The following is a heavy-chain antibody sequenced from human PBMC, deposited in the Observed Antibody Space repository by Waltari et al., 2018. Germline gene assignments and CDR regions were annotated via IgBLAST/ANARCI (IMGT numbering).Heavy chain of an antibody. CDR2: IYYSGST. CDR3: ARIAPTYYDILTGYRRYYYYMDV. D-gene: IGHD3-9*01. CDR1: GGSISSYY. Sequence: QVQLQESGPGLVKPSETLSLTCTVSGGSISSYYWSWIRQPPGKGLEWIGYIYYSGSTNYNPSLKSRVTISVDTSKNQFSLKLSSVTAADTAVYYCARIAPTYYDILTGYRRYYYYMDVWGKGTTVTVSS. J-gene: IGHJ6*03. V-gene: IGHV4-59*01.